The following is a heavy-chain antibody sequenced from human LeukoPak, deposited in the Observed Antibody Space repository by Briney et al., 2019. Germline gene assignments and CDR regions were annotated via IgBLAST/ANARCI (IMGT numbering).Heavy chain of an antibody. Sequence: ASVKVSCKASGYTFTGYYIHWVRQAPGQGLEWMGWINSNTGGTDYAQNFQGRVTMTRDTSINTAYMELSSLKSDDTAVYYCARRIWFGEPQFDHWGQGTLVTVSS. CDR1: GYTFTGYY. V-gene: IGHV1-2*02. CDR2: INSNTGGT. CDR3: ARRIWFGEPQFDH. D-gene: IGHD3-10*01. J-gene: IGHJ4*02.